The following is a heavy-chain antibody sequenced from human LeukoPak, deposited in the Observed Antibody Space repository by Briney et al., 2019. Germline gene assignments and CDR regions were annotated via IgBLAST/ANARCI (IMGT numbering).Heavy chain of an antibody. CDR2: IRSKAYGGTT. CDR1: GFTFGDYA. J-gene: IGHJ4*02. V-gene: IGHV3-49*04. D-gene: IGHD3-10*01. Sequence: GGSLRLSCTASGFTFGDYAMSWVRQAPGKGLEWVGFIRSKAYGGTTEYAASVKGRFTISRDDSKSIAYLQMNSLKTEDTAGYYCTRGQPPWFGELLSYWGQGTLVTVSS. CDR3: TRGQPPWFGELLSY.